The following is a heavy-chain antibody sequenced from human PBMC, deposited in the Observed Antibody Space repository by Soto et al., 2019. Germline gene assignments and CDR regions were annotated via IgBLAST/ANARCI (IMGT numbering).Heavy chain of an antibody. Sequence: GGPLRLYCPASGFTFSSYGMHWVRQAPGKGLEWVAVISYDGSNKYYADSVKGRFTISRDNSKNTLYLQMNSLRAEDTAVYYWANIPAYSSSWYSKYYYYYYGMDVWGQGTTVTVSS. J-gene: IGHJ6*02. D-gene: IGHD6-13*01. CDR3: ANIPAYSSSWYSKYYYYYYGMDV. CDR1: GFTFSSYG. V-gene: IGHV3-30*18. CDR2: ISYDGSNK.